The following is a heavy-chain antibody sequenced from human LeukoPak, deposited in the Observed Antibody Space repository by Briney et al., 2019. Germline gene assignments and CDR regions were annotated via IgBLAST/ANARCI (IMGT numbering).Heavy chain of an antibody. J-gene: IGHJ4*02. CDR1: GFTFSSSA. CDR2: ISGSGGTT. Sequence: GGSLRLSCAASGFTFSSSALSWVRQAPGKGLEWVSTISGSGGTTYYTDSVKGRFTISRDNSKNTLYLQMNSLRAEDTAVYYCAKDQGITIFGVVIDYFDYWGQGTLVTVSS. D-gene: IGHD3-3*01. CDR3: AKDQGITIFGVVIDYFDY. V-gene: IGHV3-23*01.